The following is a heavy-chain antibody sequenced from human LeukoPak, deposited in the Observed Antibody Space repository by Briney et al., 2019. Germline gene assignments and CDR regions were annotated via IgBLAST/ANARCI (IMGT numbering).Heavy chain of an antibody. D-gene: IGHD3-22*01. V-gene: IGHV3-23*01. J-gene: IGHJ4*02. Sequence: GGSLRLSCAASGFTFSSYAMSWVRQAPGKGLEWVSAISGSGGSTYYADSVKGRFTISRDNSKNTLYLQMNSLRAEDTAVYYCAKDLLNYYDSSGYYGTTNFAYWGQGTLVTVSS. CDR3: AKDLLNYYDSSGYYGTTNFAY. CDR2: ISGSGGST. CDR1: GFTFSSYA.